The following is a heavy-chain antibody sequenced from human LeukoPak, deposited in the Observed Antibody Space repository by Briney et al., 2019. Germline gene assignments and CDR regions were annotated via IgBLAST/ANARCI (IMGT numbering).Heavy chain of an antibody. CDR2: ISSSGSTI. J-gene: IGHJ4*02. D-gene: IGHD4-17*01. CDR1: GFTFSSYE. V-gene: IGHV3-48*03. Sequence: PGGSLRLSCAASGFTFSSYEMNWVRQAPGKGLEWVSYISSSGSTIYYADSVKGRFTISRDNAKNSLYLQMNGLRAEDTAVYYCARVDYGDYYADYWGQGTLVTVSS. CDR3: ARVDYGDYYADY.